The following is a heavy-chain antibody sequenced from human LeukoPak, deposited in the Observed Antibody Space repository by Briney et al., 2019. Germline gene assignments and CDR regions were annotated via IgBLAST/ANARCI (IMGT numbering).Heavy chain of an antibody. CDR1: GDSTSSDRYY. Sequence: SETLSLTCTVSGDSTSSDRYYGGWVRQPPGKGLEWIGNIYYSGSTYYNPSLKSRVTMSVDTSKNQFFLKLNPVTAADTAVYYCARGRPYSGGYHLDYWGQGTLVTVSA. V-gene: IGHV4-39*02. CDR2: IYYSGST. J-gene: IGHJ4*02. CDR3: ARGRPYSGGYHLDY. D-gene: IGHD1-26*01.